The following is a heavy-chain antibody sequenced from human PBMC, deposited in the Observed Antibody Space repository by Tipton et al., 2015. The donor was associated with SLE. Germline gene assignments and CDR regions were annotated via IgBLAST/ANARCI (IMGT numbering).Heavy chain of an antibody. CDR1: GFIFSSYE. V-gene: IGHV3-48*03. CDR3: AREGVATPDY. Sequence: SLRLSCATSGFIFSSYEMNWVRQAPGKGLEWVCYISSSGTTIYYADSVKGRFTISRDNAKNSLYLQMNSLRAEDTAVYYCAREGVATPDYWGQGTLVTVSS. J-gene: IGHJ4*02. CDR2: ISSSGTTI. D-gene: IGHD4-23*01.